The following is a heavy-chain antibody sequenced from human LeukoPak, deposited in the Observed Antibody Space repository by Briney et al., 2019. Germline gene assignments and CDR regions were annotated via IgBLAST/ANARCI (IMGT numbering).Heavy chain of an antibody. CDR3: ARHRNMVRGVNNWFDP. V-gene: IGHV1-18*04. J-gene: IGHJ5*02. CDR2: IGAYNGNT. D-gene: IGHD3-10*01. CDR1: GYTFTSYG. Sequence: ASVKVSCKASGYTFTSYGISWVRQAPGQGLEWMGWIGAYNGNTNYAQKLQGRVTMTTDTSTSTAYMELRSLRSDDTAVYYCARHRNMVRGVNNWFDPWGQGTLVTVSS.